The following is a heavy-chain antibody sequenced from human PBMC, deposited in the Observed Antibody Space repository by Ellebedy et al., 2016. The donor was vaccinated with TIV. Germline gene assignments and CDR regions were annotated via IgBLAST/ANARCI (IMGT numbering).Heavy chain of an antibody. V-gene: IGHV1-2*02. CDR1: GYSFTGYY. CDR2: MNPHTGDT. CDR3: ARGGYSAYEPYWYFDL. J-gene: IGHJ2*01. Sequence: ASVKVSCKASGYSFTGYYIRWVRQTPGQGLEWMAWMNPHTGDTNHTQKFPGRVTMTRDTSTRTTYLELSRLRSDDTAMYYCARGGYSAYEPYWYFDLWGRGTLLTVSS. D-gene: IGHD5-12*01.